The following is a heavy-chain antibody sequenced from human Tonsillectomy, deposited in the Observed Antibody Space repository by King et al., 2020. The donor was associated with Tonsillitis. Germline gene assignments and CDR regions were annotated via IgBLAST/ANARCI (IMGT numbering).Heavy chain of an antibody. D-gene: IGHD3-9*01. CDR2: INPYSGGT. V-gene: IGHV1-2*02. J-gene: IGHJ4*02. Sequence: QLVQSGAEGKKPGASVRVSCKASGYNFINYYIHWVRQAPGQGLEWMGWINPYSGGTKFEQRFQGRVTLTSDTTTSTAYMELRRLTSDDTAVYFCARVIVTAYYLPNFDYWGQGTLVTVS. CDR1: GYNFINYY. CDR3: ARVIVTAYYLPNFDY.